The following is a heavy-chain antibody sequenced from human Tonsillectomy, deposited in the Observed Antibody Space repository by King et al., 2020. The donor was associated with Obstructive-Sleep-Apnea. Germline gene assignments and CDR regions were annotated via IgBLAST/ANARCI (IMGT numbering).Heavy chain of an antibody. D-gene: IGHD3-10*01. J-gene: IGHJ2*01. CDR2: IRSEGYGGAT. Sequence: VQLVESGGGLVQPGRSLRLSCTPSGFAFVDYAMDWFRQAPGKGLEWIGFIRSEGYGGATEYGASVKGRFIISRDDSKGTAYLQMNSLKTEDTAIYYCTKEDRGSGRWYFDLWGRGTLVSVSS. V-gene: IGHV3-49*03. CDR1: GFAFVDYA. CDR3: TKEDRGSGRWYFDL.